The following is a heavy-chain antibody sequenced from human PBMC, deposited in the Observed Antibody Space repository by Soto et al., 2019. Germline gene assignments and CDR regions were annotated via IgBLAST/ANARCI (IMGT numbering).Heavy chain of an antibody. D-gene: IGHD1-7*01. CDR3: ARDRNRDWNYVGYPFDN. Sequence: QVQLVQSGAEVKKPGSSVKVSCKASGGTFSSYAINWVRQAPGQGLEWMGGIIPFFGTSNRAQKFQVRFTITADDSSTTAYMELSSLRAEDTAVYYCARDRNRDWNYVGYPFDNWGKGTQVTVSS. V-gene: IGHV1-69*01. CDR1: GGTFSSYA. J-gene: IGHJ4*02. CDR2: IIPFFGTS.